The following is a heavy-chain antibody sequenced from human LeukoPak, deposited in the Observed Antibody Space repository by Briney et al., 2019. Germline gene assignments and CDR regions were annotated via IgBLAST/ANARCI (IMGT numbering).Heavy chain of an antibody. D-gene: IGHD3-16*01. V-gene: IGHV4-34*01. Sequence: SETLSLTCAVYGGSFSGYYWGWIRQPPGKGLEWIVYYSGSTYYNPSLKSRVTISVDTSKNQFSLKLSSVSAADTAVYYCARHYGPWGQGTLVTVSS. CDR3: ARHYGP. CDR1: GGSFSGYY. CDR2: YYSGST. J-gene: IGHJ4*02.